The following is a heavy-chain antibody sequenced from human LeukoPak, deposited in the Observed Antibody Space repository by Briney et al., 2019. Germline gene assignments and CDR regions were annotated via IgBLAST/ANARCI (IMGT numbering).Heavy chain of an antibody. D-gene: IGHD3-3*01. J-gene: IGHJ4*02. CDR3: ARGLASGYPPIPFDY. CDR2: IIDTGST. Sequence: SETLTLTCAVYDGSFSGYYWTWIRQPPGKGLEWIGEIIDTGSTNYNSSLKSRVTISVDTSKNQFSLSLDSVTAADTAVYYCARGLASGYPPIPFDYWGQGTLVTVSS. V-gene: IGHV4-34*12. CDR1: DGSFSGYY.